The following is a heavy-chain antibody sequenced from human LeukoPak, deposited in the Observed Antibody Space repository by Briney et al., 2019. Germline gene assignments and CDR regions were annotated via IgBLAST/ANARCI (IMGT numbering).Heavy chain of an antibody. J-gene: IGHJ4*02. CDR3: PRSIRAFNSFDY. Sequence: SETLSLTCAGYGGSFSGYYWSWIRQPPGKGLEWIGEINHSGSTNYNPSLKSRVTISVDTSKNQFSLKLSSVTAAETAVYYCPRSIRAFNSFDYWGQGTLVTVSS. CDR1: GGSFSGYY. CDR2: INHSGST. V-gene: IGHV4-34*01. D-gene: IGHD3-16*01.